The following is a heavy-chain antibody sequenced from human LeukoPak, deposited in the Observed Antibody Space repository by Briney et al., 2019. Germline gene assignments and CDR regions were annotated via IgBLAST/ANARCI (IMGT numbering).Heavy chain of an antibody. CDR2: ISYDGSNK. V-gene: IGHV3-30*18. CDR1: GFTFSSYG. CDR3: AKDRSIGTYYTFDS. J-gene: IGHJ4*02. D-gene: IGHD1-26*01. Sequence: GGSLRLSCAASGFTFSSYGMHWVRQAPGKGLEWVAVISYDGSNKYYADSVKGRFTISRDNSKNTLYLQMNSLRAKDTAVYYCAKDRSIGTYYTFDSWGQGTLVTVSS.